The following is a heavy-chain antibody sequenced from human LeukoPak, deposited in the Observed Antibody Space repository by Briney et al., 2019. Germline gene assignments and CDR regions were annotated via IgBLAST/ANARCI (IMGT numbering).Heavy chain of an antibody. CDR1: GFTFSSYS. J-gene: IGHJ4*02. CDR3: ARETYYYGSGY. D-gene: IGHD3-10*01. V-gene: IGHV4-39*07. Sequence: GSLRLSCAASGFTFSSYSMNWVRQAPGKGLEWIGSIYYSGSTYYNPSLKSRVTISVDTSKNQFSLKLSSVTAADTAVYYCARETYYYGSGYWGQGTLVTVSS. CDR2: IYYSGST.